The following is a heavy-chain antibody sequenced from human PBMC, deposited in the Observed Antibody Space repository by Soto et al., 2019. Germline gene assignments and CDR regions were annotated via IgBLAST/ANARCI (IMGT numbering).Heavy chain of an antibody. Sequence: ASVKVSCKASGYTFTSYGISWVRQAPGQGLEWMGWISAYNGNTNYAQKLQGRVTMTTDTSTSTAYMELRSLRSDDAAVYYCASAPQLTYYFDSSRYYYHYCCQGPLVTVSS. CDR3: ASAPQLTYYFDSSRYYYHY. D-gene: IGHD3-22*01. J-gene: IGHJ4*02. CDR2: ISAYNGNT. CDR1: GYTFTSYG. V-gene: IGHV1-18*01.